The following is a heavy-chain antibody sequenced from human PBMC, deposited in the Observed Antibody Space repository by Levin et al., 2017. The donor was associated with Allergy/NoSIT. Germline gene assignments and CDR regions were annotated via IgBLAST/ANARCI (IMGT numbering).Heavy chain of an antibody. CDR3: ARSRIMITFGGVIVPGY. V-gene: IGHV1-2*02. Sequence: ASVKVSCKASGYTFTGYYMHWVRQAPGQGLEWMGWINPNSGGTNYAQKFQGRVTMTRDTSISTAYMELSRLRSDDTAVYYCARSRIMITFGGVIVPGYWGQGTLVTVSS. CDR1: GYTFTGYY. J-gene: IGHJ4*02. D-gene: IGHD3-16*02. CDR2: INPNSGGT.